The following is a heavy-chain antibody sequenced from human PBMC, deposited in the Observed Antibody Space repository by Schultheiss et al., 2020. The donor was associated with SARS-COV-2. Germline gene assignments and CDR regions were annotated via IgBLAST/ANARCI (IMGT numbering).Heavy chain of an antibody. CDR2: IYYSGST. Sequence: SETLSLTCTVSGGSISSGDYYWSWIRQPPGKGLEWIGYIYYSGSTYYNPSLKSRVTISVDTSKNQFSLKLSSVTAADTAVYYCVRGSGSYVDSWGQGTLVTVSS. V-gene: IGHV4-30-4*01. D-gene: IGHD1-26*01. CDR1: GGSISSGDYY. J-gene: IGHJ4*02. CDR3: VRGSGSYVDS.